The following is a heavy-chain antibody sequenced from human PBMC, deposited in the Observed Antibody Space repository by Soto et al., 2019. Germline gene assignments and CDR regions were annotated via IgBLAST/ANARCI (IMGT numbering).Heavy chain of an antibody. J-gene: IGHJ6*02. CDR3: ARGKVTPITYYYYGMDV. V-gene: IGHV4-34*01. Sequence: SETLSLTCAVYGGSFSGYYWSWIRQPPGKGLEWIGEINHSGSTNYNPSLKSRVTISVDTSKNQFSLKLSSVTAADTAVYYCARGKVTPITYYYYGMDVWGQGTTVTVSS. CDR1: GGSFSGYY. CDR2: INHSGST.